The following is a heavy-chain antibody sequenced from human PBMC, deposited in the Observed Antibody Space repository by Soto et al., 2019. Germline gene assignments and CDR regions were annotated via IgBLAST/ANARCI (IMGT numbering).Heavy chain of an antibody. J-gene: IGHJ4*02. Sequence: SGGSLRLSCAASGFTFNTHAMSWVRQAPGKGMEWVSDISGSGGSTYYADSVKGRFTISRDNSKNTLYLQMNSLRAEDTAIYYCARPLGYSNYFDYWGQGTLVTVSS. CDR3: ARPLGYSNYFDY. D-gene: IGHD4-4*01. CDR1: GFTFNTHA. V-gene: IGHV3-23*01. CDR2: ISGSGGST.